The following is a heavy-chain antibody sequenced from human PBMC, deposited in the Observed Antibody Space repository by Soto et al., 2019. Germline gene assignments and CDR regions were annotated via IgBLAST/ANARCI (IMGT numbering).Heavy chain of an antibody. J-gene: IGHJ4*02. CDR3: AKGLVVSELLSREYYFDY. V-gene: IGHV3-23*01. Sequence: GGSLRLSCAASGFTFSSYAMSWVRQAPGKGLEWVSAISGSGGSTYYADSVKGRFTISRDNSKNTLYLQMNSLRAEDTAVYYCAKGLVVSELLSREYYFDYWGQGTLVTVSS. CDR2: ISGSGGST. CDR1: GFTFSSYA. D-gene: IGHD3-10*01.